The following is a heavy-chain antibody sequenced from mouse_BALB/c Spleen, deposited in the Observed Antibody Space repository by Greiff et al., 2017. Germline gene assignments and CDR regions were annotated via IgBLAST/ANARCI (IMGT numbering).Heavy chain of an antibody. Sequence: QVQLQQSGAELAKPGASVKMSCKASGYTFTSYWMHWVKQRPGQGLEWIGYINPSTGYTEYNQKFKDKATLTADKSSSTAYMQLSSLTSEDSAVYYCERVYVSWFAYWGQGTLVTVSA. J-gene: IGHJ3*01. CDR1: GYTFTSYW. D-gene: IGHD2-3*01. CDR3: ERVYVSWFAY. CDR2: INPSTGYT. V-gene: IGHV1-7*01.